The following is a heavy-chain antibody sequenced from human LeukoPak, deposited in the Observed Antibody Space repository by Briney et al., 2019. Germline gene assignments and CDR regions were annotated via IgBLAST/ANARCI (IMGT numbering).Heavy chain of an antibody. J-gene: IGHJ4*02. D-gene: IGHD4-17*01. CDR1: GFSLSTSGVG. CDR2: IYWNDNK. CDR3: AHYGDYRFLYYFDY. Sequence: SGPTLVNPTQTLTLTCTFSGFSLSTSGVGVGWIRQPPGKALEWLALIYWNDNKLYSPSLKSRLTITKDTSNNQVVLTMTNMDPVDTATYYCAHYGDYRFLYYFDYWGQGTLVTVSP. V-gene: IGHV2-5*01.